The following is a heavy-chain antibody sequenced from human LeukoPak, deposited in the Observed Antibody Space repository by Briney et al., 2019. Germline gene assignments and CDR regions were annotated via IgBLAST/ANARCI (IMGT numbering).Heavy chain of an antibody. J-gene: IGHJ5*02. D-gene: IGHD3-22*01. Sequence: PSETLSLTCAVYGGSFSGYYWSWIRQPPKKGLEWIGEINHSGSTNYNPSLKSRVTISVDTSKNQFSLKVRSVTAADTAVYYCARADSSGYYDWFDPWGQGTLVTVSS. CDR1: GGSFSGYY. CDR2: INHSGST. CDR3: ARADSSGYYDWFDP. V-gene: IGHV4-34*01.